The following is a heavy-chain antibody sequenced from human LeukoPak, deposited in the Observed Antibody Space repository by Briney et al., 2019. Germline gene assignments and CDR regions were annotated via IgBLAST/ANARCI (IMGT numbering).Heavy chain of an antibody. CDR3: ARVRSSGWYYFDY. CDR1: GFTFSSYA. V-gene: IGHV3-30*04. Sequence: GGSLRLSCAASGFTFSSYAMHWVRQAPGKGLEWVAVISYDGSNKYYADSVKGRFTISRDNSKNTLYLQMNSLRAEDTAVYYCARVRSSGWYYFDYWGQGTLVAVSS. D-gene: IGHD6-19*01. CDR2: ISYDGSNK. J-gene: IGHJ4*02.